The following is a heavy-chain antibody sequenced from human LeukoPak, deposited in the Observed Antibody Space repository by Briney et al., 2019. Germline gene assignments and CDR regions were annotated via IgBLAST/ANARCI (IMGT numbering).Heavy chain of an antibody. J-gene: IGHJ4*02. Sequence: ASVKVSCKTSGGTFNSHAISWVRQAPGQGPEWMGGITAIFRTANYAQKFQGRVTITADEFMSTVYMELSSLRSEDTAVYYCARHSGYHSTMYLDYWGQGTLVTVSS. CDR1: GGTFNSHA. V-gene: IGHV1-69*13. CDR3: ARHSGYHSTMYLDY. CDR2: ITAIFRTA. D-gene: IGHD3-22*01.